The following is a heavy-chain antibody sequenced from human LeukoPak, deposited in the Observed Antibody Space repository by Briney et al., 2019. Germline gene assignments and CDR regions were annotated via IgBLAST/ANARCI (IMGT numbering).Heavy chain of an antibody. J-gene: IGHJ3*01. CDR2: IKPSGDNT. V-gene: IGHV1-46*01. CDR1: GYSFTSYN. Sequence: GASVKVSCKTSGYSFTSYNLHWVRQAPGQRLEWMGIIKPSGDNTHNAQKFQGRVTMTSDASTSTVYMELSSLKSEDTAVYYCARVRDGYNDAYDFWGQGTMVTVTS. CDR3: ARVRDGYNDAYDF. D-gene: IGHD5-24*01.